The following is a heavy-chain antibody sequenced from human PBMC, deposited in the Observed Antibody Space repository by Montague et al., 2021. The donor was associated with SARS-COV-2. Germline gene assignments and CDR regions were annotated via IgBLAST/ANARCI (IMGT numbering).Heavy chain of an antibody. CDR1: GGPISGSSDY. J-gene: IGHJ4*02. Sequence: SETLSLTCTVTGGPISGSSDYWGWIRQSPGKGLEWIASVDYSGNTXYSPSLKSRLTISVDTSKNQFSLKLNSVTAAGTALYYCARREYSYGWGDWGQGTLVTVSS. CDR2: VDYSGNT. D-gene: IGHD5-18*01. CDR3: ARREYSYGWGD. V-gene: IGHV4-39*01.